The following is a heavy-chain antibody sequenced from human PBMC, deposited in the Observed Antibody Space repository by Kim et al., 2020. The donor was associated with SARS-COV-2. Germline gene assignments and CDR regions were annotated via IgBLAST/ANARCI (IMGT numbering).Heavy chain of an antibody. CDR1: DFNLSPYG. J-gene: IGHJ6*03. CDR3: ARDRGNTYMDV. CDR2: IWSDGSKK. V-gene: IGHV3-33*01. Sequence: GGSLRLSCAASDFNLSPYGMHWVRQAPGMGLQWVAMIWSDGSKKYYADSVKGRFTISRDNSKNTLYLQLDSLRAKDTALYYCARDRGNTYMDVWGKGTTVTVSS. D-gene: IGHD5-18*01.